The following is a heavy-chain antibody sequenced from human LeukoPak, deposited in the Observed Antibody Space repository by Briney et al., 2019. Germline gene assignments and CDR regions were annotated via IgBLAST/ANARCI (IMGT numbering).Heavy chain of an antibody. Sequence: SETLSLTCTVSGGSISSYYWSWIRQPAGKGLEWIGRIYTSGSTNYNPSLKSRVTMSVDTSKNQFSLKLSSVTAADTAVYYCARGYGSGSYHTTRDYYYMDVWGKGTTVTISS. V-gene: IGHV4-4*07. CDR2: IYTSGST. CDR3: ARGYGSGSYHTTRDYYYMDV. D-gene: IGHD3-10*01. CDR1: GGSISSYY. J-gene: IGHJ6*03.